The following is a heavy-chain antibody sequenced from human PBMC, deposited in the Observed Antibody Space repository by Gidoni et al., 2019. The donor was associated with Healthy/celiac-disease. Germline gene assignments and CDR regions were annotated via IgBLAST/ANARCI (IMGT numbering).Heavy chain of an antibody. D-gene: IGHD3-3*01. J-gene: IGHJ6*02. CDR1: GFSLSTSGVG. Sequence: QITLKESGPTLVKPTQTLTLTCTFSGFSLSTSGVGVGWIRQPPGKALEWLALIYWDDDKRYSPSLKSRLTITKDTSKNQVVLTMTNMDPVDTATYYCAHSTLTIFGVAQVLPLYGMDVWGQGTTVTVSS. CDR2: IYWDDDK. CDR3: AHSTLTIFGVAQVLPLYGMDV. V-gene: IGHV2-5*02.